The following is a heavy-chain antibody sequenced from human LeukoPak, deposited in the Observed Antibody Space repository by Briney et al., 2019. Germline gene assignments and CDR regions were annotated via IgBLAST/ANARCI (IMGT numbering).Heavy chain of an antibody. CDR1: GFTFSSYW. V-gene: IGHV3-7*01. CDR2: IKQDGSEK. J-gene: IGHJ3*02. CDR3: ARGIFGPHYYGI. D-gene: IGHD3-10*01. Sequence: PGGSLRLSCAASGFTFSSYWMSWVRQAPGKGLEWVANIKQDGSEKYYVDSVKGRFTISRDNAKNSLYLQMNSLRADDTALYYCARGIFGPHYYGIWGQGTMVTVSS.